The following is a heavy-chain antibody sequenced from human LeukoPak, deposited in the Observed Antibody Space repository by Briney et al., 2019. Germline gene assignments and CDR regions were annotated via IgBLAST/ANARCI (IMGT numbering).Heavy chain of an antibody. CDR3: ARVLEATHFDY. V-gene: IGHV1-69*05. D-gene: IGHD1-26*01. CDR2: IIPIFNTT. J-gene: IGHJ4*02. CDR1: GDTFTNYP. Sequence: SVKVSCKASGDTFTNYPISWVPQAPGQGLEWMGGIIPIFNTTNYAQKCQGRVTITTDESTSTAFMELISLRSEDMALYYCARVLEATHFDYWAQGTLVTVSS.